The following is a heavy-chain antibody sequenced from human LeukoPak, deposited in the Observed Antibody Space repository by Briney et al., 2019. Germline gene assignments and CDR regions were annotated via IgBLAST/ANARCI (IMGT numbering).Heavy chain of an antibody. J-gene: IGHJ2*01. CDR3: TKTPLSWGFVYWYFDL. CDR2: ISGSGGST. V-gene: IGHV3-23*01. Sequence: GGSLRLSCAASGFTFSSYAMSWVRQAPGKGLEGVSAISGSGGSTYYADSVKGRFTISRDNSKNTLYLQMTSLRADDTAVYYCTKTPLSWGFVYWYFDLWGPGTLVTVSS. D-gene: IGHD3-16*01. CDR1: GFTFSSYA.